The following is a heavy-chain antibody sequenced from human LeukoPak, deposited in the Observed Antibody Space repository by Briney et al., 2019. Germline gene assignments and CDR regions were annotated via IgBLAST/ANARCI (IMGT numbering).Heavy chain of an antibody. Sequence: PSETLSLTCTVSGGSISSSSYYWDWIRQPPGKGLEWIGNIYYSGSTYYNPSLESRVTISVATSKNQFSLKLSSVTAADTAVYYCASWEGEWLRAFDYWGQGTLVTVSS. V-gene: IGHV4-39*01. CDR3: ASWEGEWLRAFDY. D-gene: IGHD5-12*01. CDR2: IYYSGST. CDR1: GGSISSSSYY. J-gene: IGHJ4*02.